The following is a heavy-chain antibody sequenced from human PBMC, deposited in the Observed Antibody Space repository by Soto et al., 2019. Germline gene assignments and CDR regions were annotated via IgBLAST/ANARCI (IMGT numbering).Heavy chain of an antibody. J-gene: IGHJ4*02. CDR2: ISGSGGST. D-gene: IGHD2-8*01. CDR1: GFTFSSYA. V-gene: IGHV3-23*01. Sequence: GGSLRLSCAASGFTFSSYAMSWVRQAPGKGLEWVSAISGSGGSTYYADSVKGRFTISRDNSKNTLYLQMNSLRAEDTAVYYCARYCNNSDCRHLYYFDYWGLGTLVTVSS. CDR3: ARYCNNSDCRHLYYFDY.